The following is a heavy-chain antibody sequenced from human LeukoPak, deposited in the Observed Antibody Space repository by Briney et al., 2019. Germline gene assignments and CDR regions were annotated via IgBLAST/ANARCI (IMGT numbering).Heavy chain of an antibody. V-gene: IGHV4-39*01. CDR1: GGSISSSSYY. CDR2: IYYSGST. Sequence: SETLSLTCTVSGGSISSSSYYWGWIRHPPRKGLEWIGSIYYSGSTYYNPSLKSRVTISVDTSKNQFSLKLSSVTAADTAVYYCARGIDYYYYMDVWGKGTTVTVSS. J-gene: IGHJ6*03. CDR3: ARGIDYYYYMDV. D-gene: IGHD1-14*01.